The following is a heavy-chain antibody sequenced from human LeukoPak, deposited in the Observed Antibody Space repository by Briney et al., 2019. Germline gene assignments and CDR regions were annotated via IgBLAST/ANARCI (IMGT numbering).Heavy chain of an antibody. CDR3: AREIIVVVPAARPYYYIYV. Sequence: ETLSLTCTVSGGSISSYYWSWVRQPPGKGLEWIGYIYYSGSTNYNPSLKRRVTISVDTSKNQFSLNLSSVTAADTAVYYCAREIIVVVPAARPYYYIYVRGKGTTVTISS. V-gene: IGHV4-59*01. J-gene: IGHJ6*03. CDR1: GGSISSYY. D-gene: IGHD2-2*01. CDR2: IYYSGST.